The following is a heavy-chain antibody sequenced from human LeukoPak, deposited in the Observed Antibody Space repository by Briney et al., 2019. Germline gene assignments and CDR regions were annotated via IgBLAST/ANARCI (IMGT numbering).Heavy chain of an antibody. CDR2: ILYDGSNK. J-gene: IGHJ4*02. V-gene: IGHV3-30*18. Sequence: GRSLRLSCAASGFTFSSYGMHWVRQAPGKGLEWVAVILYDGSNKYYADSVKGRFTISRDNSKNMLYLQMNSLRAEDTAVYYCAKLVAAAGSFDYWGQGTLVTVSS. CDR1: GFTFSSYG. CDR3: AKLVAAAGSFDY. D-gene: IGHD6-13*01.